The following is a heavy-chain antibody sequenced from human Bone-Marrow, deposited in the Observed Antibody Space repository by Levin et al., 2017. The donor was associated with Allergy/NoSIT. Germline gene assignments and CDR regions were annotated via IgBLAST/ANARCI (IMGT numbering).Heavy chain of an antibody. CDR2: INPNSGAT. Sequence: GASVKVSCKASGYTFTGYYVHWVRQAPGQGLEWMGWINPNSGATNYAQKFQGRVTMTRDTSISTAYMEMSRLRSDDTAVYYCATLPRSQSIYNSLSLTLDYWGQGTLVTVSS. CDR3: ATLPRSQSIYNSLSLTLDY. D-gene: IGHD1-1*01. V-gene: IGHV1-2*02. J-gene: IGHJ4*02. CDR1: GYTFTGYY.